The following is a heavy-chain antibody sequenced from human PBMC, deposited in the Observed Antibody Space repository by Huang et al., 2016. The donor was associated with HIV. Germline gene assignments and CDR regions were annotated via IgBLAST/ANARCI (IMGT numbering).Heavy chain of an antibody. CDR2: VYFCGNT. CDR3: AREVRSVDTDRPDGYYYRGLDV. V-gene: IGHV4-39*02. J-gene: IGHJ6*02. Sequence: QLRESGPGLVTPSETLSLTCSASGTSMTSSCFSWGWFRQPPGRGLAWIGSVYFCGNTDSNPALKSRVTISIDKANKQYSMRLTSVTAADTAVYFCAREVRSVDTDRPDGYYYRGLDVWGQGTTVIVSS. CDR1: GTSMTSSCFS. D-gene: IGHD2-2*03.